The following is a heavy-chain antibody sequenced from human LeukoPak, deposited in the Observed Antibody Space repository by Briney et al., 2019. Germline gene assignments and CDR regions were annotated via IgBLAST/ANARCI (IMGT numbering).Heavy chain of an antibody. J-gene: IGHJ4*02. CDR1: GFTFSRYG. D-gene: IGHD3-10*01. CDR2: IWYDGSNK. Sequence: GGSLRLSSVASGFTFSRYGMHWVRQAPGKGLEWVAIIWYDGSNKYYADSVKGRFTVSRDNPKNSLYLQMNSLRDEDTAVYYCARVEYYSGSYEDYWGQGTLVTVSS. CDR3: ARVEYYSGSYEDY. V-gene: IGHV3-33*01.